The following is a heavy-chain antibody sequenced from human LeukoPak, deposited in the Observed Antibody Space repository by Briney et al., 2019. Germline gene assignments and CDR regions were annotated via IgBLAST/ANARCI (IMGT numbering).Heavy chain of an antibody. CDR2: ISYDGSNK. CDR1: GFTFSSYA. J-gene: IGHJ4*02. Sequence: GGSLRLSCAASGFTFSSYAMHWVRQAPGKGLEWVAVISYDGSNKYYADSVKGRFTISRDNSKNTLYLQMNSLRAEDTAAYYCARSGSHYYFDYWGQGTLVTVSS. CDR3: ARSGSHYYFDY. D-gene: IGHD1-26*01. V-gene: IGHV3-30*04.